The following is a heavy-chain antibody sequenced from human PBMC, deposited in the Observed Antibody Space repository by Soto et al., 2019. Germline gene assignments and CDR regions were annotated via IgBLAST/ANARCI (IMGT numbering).Heavy chain of an antibody. V-gene: IGHV3-73*01. CDR1: GFTFSGSA. Sequence: GGSLRLPCAASGFTFSGSAMPWVRQASGKGLEWVGRIRTKANSYATAYAASVKGRFTISRDNSKNTAYLQMNSLKPEDTAVYYCNPNYGDFAFDIWGQGTLVTVSS. CDR3: NPNYGDFAFDI. D-gene: IGHD4-17*01. CDR2: IRTKANSYAT. J-gene: IGHJ3*02.